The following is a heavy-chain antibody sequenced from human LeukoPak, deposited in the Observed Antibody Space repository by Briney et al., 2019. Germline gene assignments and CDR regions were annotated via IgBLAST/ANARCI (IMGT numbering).Heavy chain of an antibody. CDR1: GFTFSNYA. Sequence: PGGSLRLSCAASGFTFSNYAMSWVRQAPGKGLEWVANIKQDGSEKYYVDSVKGRFTISRDNAKNSLYLQMNSLRAEDTAVYYCARDPKLGYCSGGSCYSVDFSYYFDYWGQGTLVTVSS. J-gene: IGHJ4*02. CDR2: IKQDGSEK. V-gene: IGHV3-7*01. CDR3: ARDPKLGYCSGGSCYSVDFSYYFDY. D-gene: IGHD2-15*01.